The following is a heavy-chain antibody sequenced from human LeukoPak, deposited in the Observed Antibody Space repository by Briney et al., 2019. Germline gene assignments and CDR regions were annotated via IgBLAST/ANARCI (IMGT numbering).Heavy chain of an antibody. CDR3: ASTFIAVAAGFDY. CDR2: IYYLGGA. Sequence: PSETLSLTCTVSGGSISDYHWSWVRQPPGKGLEWIGSIYYLGGAKYNPSLKSRVTISVDKSKNQFSLKLSSVTAADTAVYYCASTFIAVAAGFDYWGQGTLVTVSS. D-gene: IGHD6-19*01. J-gene: IGHJ4*02. CDR1: GGSISDYH. V-gene: IGHV4-59*12.